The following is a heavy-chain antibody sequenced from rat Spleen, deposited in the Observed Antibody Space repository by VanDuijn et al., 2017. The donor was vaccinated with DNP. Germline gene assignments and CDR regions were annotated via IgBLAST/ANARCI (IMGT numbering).Heavy chain of an antibody. D-gene: IGHD5-1*01. J-gene: IGHJ2*01. CDR1: GFTFRNYG. CDR3: AKANNWDY. CDR2: ISTVGDNS. V-gene: IGHV5S13*01. Sequence: EVQLVESGGGLVQPGRSLRLSCAASGFTFRNYGMAWVRQAPTKGLEWVASISTVGDNSVYRDSVKGRFTISRDNAENTVYLQVNSLRSEDTATYYCAKANNWDYWGQGVMVTVSS.